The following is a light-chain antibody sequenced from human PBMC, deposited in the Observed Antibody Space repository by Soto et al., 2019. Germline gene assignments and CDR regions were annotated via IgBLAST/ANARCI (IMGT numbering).Light chain of an antibody. V-gene: IGLV2-14*01. CDR3: SSYTRSLNYV. CDR1: SSDVGGYNY. J-gene: IGLJ1*01. Sequence: QSLLTQPASVSGSPGQSITISCTGTSSDVGGYNYVSWYQQHPGKAPKLMIYEVSNRPSGVSNRFSGSKSGNTASLTISGLQAEDEADYYCSSYTRSLNYVVGNGTKVTVL. CDR2: EVS.